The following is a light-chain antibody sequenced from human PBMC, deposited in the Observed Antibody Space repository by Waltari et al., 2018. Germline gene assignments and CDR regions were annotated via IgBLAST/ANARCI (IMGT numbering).Light chain of an antibody. Sequence: SSELPQDPAVSVALGQTVRITCQGDSLRSNYATWYQQKPGQAPVLVIYGKNNRPSGIPDRFSGSSSGNTASLTITGAQAEDEADYYCNTRDSSGNLVVFGGGTKLTVL. CDR3: NTRDSSGNLVV. CDR2: GKN. J-gene: IGLJ2*01. CDR1: SLRSNY. V-gene: IGLV3-19*01.